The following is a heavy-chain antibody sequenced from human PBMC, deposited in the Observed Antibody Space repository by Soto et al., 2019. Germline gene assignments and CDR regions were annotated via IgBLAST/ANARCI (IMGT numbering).Heavy chain of an antibody. CDR3: ATGINWIDAFDI. V-gene: IGHV1-8*01. Sequence: GXSVKVSCKASGYTFTSYDIHLVRQATGQGLEWMGWMNPNSGNTGYSQKFQGRVTMTRNTSISTAYMELSSLRSEDTAVYYCATGINWIDAFDIWGQGTMVTVSS. CDR1: GYTFTSYD. D-gene: IGHD1-20*01. J-gene: IGHJ3*02. CDR2: MNPNSGNT.